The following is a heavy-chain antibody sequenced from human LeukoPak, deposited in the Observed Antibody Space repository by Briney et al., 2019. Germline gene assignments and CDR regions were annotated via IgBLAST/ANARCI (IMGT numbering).Heavy chain of an antibody. CDR3: ARDGYCSGGSCEEIDY. J-gene: IGHJ4*02. CDR2: ISSSGSTI. Sequence: GGPLRLSCAASGFTFSSDEMNWVRQAPGKGLEWVSYISSSGSTIYYADSVKGRFTISRDNAKNSLYLQMNSLRAEDTAVYYCARDGYCSGGSCEEIDYWGQGTLVTVRS. CDR1: GFTFSSDE. D-gene: IGHD2-15*01. V-gene: IGHV3-48*03.